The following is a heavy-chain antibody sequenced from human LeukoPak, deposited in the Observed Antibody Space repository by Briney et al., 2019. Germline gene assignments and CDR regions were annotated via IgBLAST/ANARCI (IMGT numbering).Heavy chain of an antibody. V-gene: IGHV3-21*06. CDR3: ARGRPTGSSRRFIVQ. CDR2: MSSGGTYI. CDR1: GFTFSTYA. D-gene: IGHD1-26*01. Sequence: GGSLRLSCAASGFTFSTYAMTWIRQAPGKGLEWVSSMSSGGTYIYYADSVRGRFTISRDNAKDSLFLLMNSLRVEDTAVYYCARGRPTGSSRRFIVQWGQGTLVSVSS. J-gene: IGHJ4*02.